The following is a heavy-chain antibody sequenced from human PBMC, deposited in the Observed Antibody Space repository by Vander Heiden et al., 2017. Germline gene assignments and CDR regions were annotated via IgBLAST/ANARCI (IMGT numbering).Heavy chain of an antibody. CDR3: ARDSDDYGDPTLDY. Sequence: EVQLVESGGGLVKPGGSLRLSCAASGFTFSSYSMNWVRQAPGKGLEWVSSISSSSSYRYYADSVKGRFTISRDNAKNSLYLQMNSLRAEDTAVYYCARDSDDYGDPTLDYWGQGTLVTVSS. D-gene: IGHD4-17*01. J-gene: IGHJ4*02. V-gene: IGHV3-21*01. CDR1: GFTFSSYS. CDR2: ISSSSSYR.